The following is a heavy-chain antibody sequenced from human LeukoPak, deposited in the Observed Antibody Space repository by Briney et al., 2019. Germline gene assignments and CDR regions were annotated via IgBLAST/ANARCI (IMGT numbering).Heavy chain of an antibody. V-gene: IGHV4-4*02. CDR3: ARHEERRSGASCFPYGMDV. CDR1: GDSISANNW. J-gene: IGHJ6*02. CDR2: IYQSGST. D-gene: IGHD2-15*01. Sequence: PSGTLSLTCAVSGDSISANNWWSWVRQPPGKGLEWIGTIYQSGSTYYSPSLESRVTISVDTSNNRFSLSLNSVTAADAAVYFCARHEERRSGASCFPYGMDVWGQGTTVTVSS.